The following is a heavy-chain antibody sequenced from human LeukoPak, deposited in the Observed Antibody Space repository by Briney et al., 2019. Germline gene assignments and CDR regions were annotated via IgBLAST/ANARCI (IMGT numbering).Heavy chain of an antibody. CDR2: ISAYNGHT. J-gene: IGHJ6*03. Sequence: GASVEVSCKASGYTFTRYGISWVRQAPGRRLEWMGWISAYNGHTNYTQKLQGRVTMTTDTSTSTAYMELRSLRSDDTAVYFCVRDGHRLYDYYYYYMDVWGKGTTVTVSS. V-gene: IGHV1-18*01. CDR3: VRDGHRLYDYYYYYMDV. CDR1: GYTFTRYG. D-gene: IGHD2-2*02.